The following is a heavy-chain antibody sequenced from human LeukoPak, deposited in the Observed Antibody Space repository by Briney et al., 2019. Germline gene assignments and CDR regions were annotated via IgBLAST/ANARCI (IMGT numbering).Heavy chain of an antibody. CDR3: ASHAVAGHPDTNYYYYGMDV. J-gene: IGHJ6*02. CDR2: IGYDGSNK. V-gene: IGHV3-33*01. D-gene: IGHD6-19*01. CDR1: GFTFSSYG. Sequence: GGSLRLSCAASGFTFSSYGMHWVRQAPGKGLEWAAVIGYDGSNKYYADSVKGRFTISRDNSKNTLYLQMNSLRAEDTAVYYCASHAVAGHPDTNYYYYGMDVWGQGTTVTVSS.